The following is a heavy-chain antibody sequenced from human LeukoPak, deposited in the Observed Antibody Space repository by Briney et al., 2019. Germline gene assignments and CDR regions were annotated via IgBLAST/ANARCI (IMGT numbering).Heavy chain of an antibody. J-gene: IGHJ4*02. V-gene: IGHV4-61*01. D-gene: IGHD3-3*01. CDR2: IYYSGST. CDR1: GGSVSSGSYY. Sequence: KASETLSLTCTVSGGSVSSGSYYWSWIRQPPGKGLEWIGYIYYSGSTNYNPSLKSRVTISVDTSKNQFSLKLSSVTAADTAVYYCARESTYYDFWSGYPSPYYFDYWGQGTLVTVSS. CDR3: ARESTYYDFWSGYPSPYYFDY.